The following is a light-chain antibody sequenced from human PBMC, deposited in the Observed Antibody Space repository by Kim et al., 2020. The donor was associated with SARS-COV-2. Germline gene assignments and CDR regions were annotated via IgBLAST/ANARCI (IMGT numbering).Light chain of an antibody. CDR1: QSINTY. CDR2: AAS. Sequence: DIQLTQSPSSLSASVGDRVIITCRASQSINTYLSWYQQKPGKAPKVLIYAASTLQSGVPSRFSGSGSGTDFTLTINSLQPEDFATYYCQQSYTIPAFGGGTKVDIK. V-gene: IGKV1-39*01. CDR3: QQSYTIPA. J-gene: IGKJ4*01.